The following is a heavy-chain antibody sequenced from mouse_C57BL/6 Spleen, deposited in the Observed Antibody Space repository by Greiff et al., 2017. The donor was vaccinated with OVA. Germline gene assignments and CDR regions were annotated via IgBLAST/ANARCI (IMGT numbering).Heavy chain of an antibody. CDR1: GYTFTSYD. D-gene: IGHD1-1*01. Sequence: QVQLQQSGPELVKPGASVKLSCKASGYTFTSYDINWVKQRPGQGLEWIGWIYPRDGSTKYNEKFKGKATLTVDTSSSTAYMERRSLTSENSAVYCGARASYYGSTSYYFDYWGQGTTLTVSS. V-gene: IGHV1-85*01. J-gene: IGHJ2*01. CDR3: ARASYYGSTSYYFDY. CDR2: IYPRDGST.